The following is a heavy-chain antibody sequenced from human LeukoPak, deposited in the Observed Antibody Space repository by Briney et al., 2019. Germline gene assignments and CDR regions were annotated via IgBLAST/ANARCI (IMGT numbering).Heavy chain of an antibody. J-gene: IGHJ4*02. CDR2: ISSSSSTI. CDR1: GFTFSSYS. D-gene: IGHD6-19*01. CDR3: AKDRGPASGWYYFDY. V-gene: IGHV3-48*01. Sequence: GRSLRLSCAASGFTFSSYSMNWVRQAPRTGLEWVSYISSSSSTIYYTDSVKGRFTISRDNDKNTLYLQMNSLRAEDTAVYYCAKDRGPASGWYYFDYWGQGTLVTVSS.